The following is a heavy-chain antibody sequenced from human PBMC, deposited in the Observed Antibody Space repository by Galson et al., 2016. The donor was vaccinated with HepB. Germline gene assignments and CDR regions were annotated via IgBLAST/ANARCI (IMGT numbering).Heavy chain of an antibody. CDR2: IDSDGDK. J-gene: IGHJ6*02. Sequence: PALVKPTQTLTLTCTFSGLSLSTSVMCVTWIRQPPGKALEWLALIDSDGDKNYSTSLKTRLTISKDSSKNQVVLTMTNIQYVDTATYYCARIPREEPYYGVDVWGQGTTVTVSS. V-gene: IGHV2-70*01. D-gene: IGHD1-14*01. CDR1: GLSLSTSVMC. CDR3: ARIPREEPYYGVDV.